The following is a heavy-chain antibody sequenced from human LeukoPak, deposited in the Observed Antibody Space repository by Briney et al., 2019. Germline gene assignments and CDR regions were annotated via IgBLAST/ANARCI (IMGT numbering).Heavy chain of an antibody. V-gene: IGHV3-9*01. Sequence: GRSLRLSCAASGFTFDDYAMHWVRQAPGKGLEWVSGISWNSGSIGYADSVKGRFTISRDNAKNSLYLQMNSLRAEDTALYYCAKDINDYGDFLFDYWGQGTLVTVSS. CDR2: ISWNSGSI. CDR3: AKDINDYGDFLFDY. CDR1: GFTFDDYA. J-gene: IGHJ4*02. D-gene: IGHD4-17*01.